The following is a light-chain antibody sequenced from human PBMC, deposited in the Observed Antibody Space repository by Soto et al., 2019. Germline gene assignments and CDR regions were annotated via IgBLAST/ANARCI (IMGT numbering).Light chain of an antibody. CDR3: QQYYSTPRT. CDR2: WAS. CDR1: QSVLYSSNNKNY. J-gene: IGKJ1*01. Sequence: DFVMTQSPDSLAVSLGERATINCKSSQSVLYSSNNKNYLAWYQQKPGQPPKLLIYWASTREAGVPDRLSGSGAGTDFTLTISSLQAEDVAVYYCQQYYSTPRTFGQGTKVEI. V-gene: IGKV4-1*01.